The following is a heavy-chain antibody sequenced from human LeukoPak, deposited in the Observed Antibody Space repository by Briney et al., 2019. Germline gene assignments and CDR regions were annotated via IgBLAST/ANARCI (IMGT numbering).Heavy chain of an antibody. CDR2: IQYDGSNE. J-gene: IGHJ6*03. Sequence: PGGSLRLSCAASGFTFSSYGMHWVRQAPGKGLEWVAYIQYDGSNEQYADSVKGRFSISRDSSKNRLYLQMNSLRAEDTAVYYCAKDRCSNGIGCYYYYMDVWGKGTTVTISS. V-gene: IGHV3-30*02. CDR1: GFTFSSYG. CDR3: AKDRCSNGIGCYYYYMDV. D-gene: IGHD2-8*01.